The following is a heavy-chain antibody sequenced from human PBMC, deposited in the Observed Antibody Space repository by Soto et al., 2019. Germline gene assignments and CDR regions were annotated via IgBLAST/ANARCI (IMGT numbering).Heavy chain of an antibody. CDR3: AVSIVRGVIMHYYGMDV. J-gene: IGHJ6*02. CDR2: TYYRSKWFN. V-gene: IGHV6-1*01. D-gene: IGHD3-10*01. CDR1: GDSVSSNSAA. Sequence: SQTLSLTCAISGDSVSSNSAAWNWIRQSPSRGLEWLGRTYYRSKWFNDYAVSVKSRITINPDTSKNQFSLQLNSVTPEDTAVYYCAVSIVRGVIMHYYGMDVWCQGTTVTVSS.